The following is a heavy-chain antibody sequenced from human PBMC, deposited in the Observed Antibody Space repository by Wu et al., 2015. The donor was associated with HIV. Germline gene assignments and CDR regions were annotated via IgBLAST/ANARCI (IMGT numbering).Heavy chain of an antibody. CDR1: GYTFTSYG. D-gene: IGHD5-12*01. J-gene: IGHJ4*02. CDR2: ISAYNGNT. Sequence: QVLLVQSGTEVQKPGASVKVSCKASGYTFTSYGISWVRQAPGQGLEWMGWISAYNGNTNYAQKLQGRVTMTTDTSTSTAYMELRSLRSDDTAVYYCARDLVDIVATTGGDYWGQGNPGHRLL. V-gene: IGHV1-18*01. CDR3: ARDLVDIVATTGGDY.